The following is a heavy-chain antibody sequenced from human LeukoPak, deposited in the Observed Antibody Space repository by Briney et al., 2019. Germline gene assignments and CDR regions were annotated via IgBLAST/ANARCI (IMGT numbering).Heavy chain of an antibody. J-gene: IGHJ5*02. CDR3: ARDHGVIDPGTMLLNWLHP. Sequence: ASVKVSCRASGYIFTNHAMHWVRQAPGQRLEWMGWINAANGNTKYSQKFQDRVTISRDTSASTVYMELSNLRSEDTTVYYCARDHGVIDPGTMLLNWLHPWGQGTLVTVSS. CDR2: INAANGNT. V-gene: IGHV1-3*01. CDR1: GYIFTNHA. D-gene: IGHD2-2*01.